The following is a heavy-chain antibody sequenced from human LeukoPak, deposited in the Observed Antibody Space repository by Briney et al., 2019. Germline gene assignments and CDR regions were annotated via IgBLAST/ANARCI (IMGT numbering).Heavy chain of an antibody. D-gene: IGHD7-27*01. J-gene: IGHJ4*02. Sequence: GGSLRLSCAASGYTFSDYYMSWIRQVPGKGLEWVSYITSSGDTIYYADSVKGRFTISRDIPENSVYLQMNSLRAEDTAVYYCAREGGNWGEGYFDYWGQGTLVTVSS. CDR3: AREGGNWGEGYFDY. CDR1: GYTFSDYY. CDR2: ITSSGDTI. V-gene: IGHV3-11*01.